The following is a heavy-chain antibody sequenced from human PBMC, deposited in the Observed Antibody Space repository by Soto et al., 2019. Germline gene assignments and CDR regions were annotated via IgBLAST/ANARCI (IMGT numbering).Heavy chain of an antibody. V-gene: IGHV3-21*01. CDR1: GFTFSSYS. CDR3: ARISWVLRFFEWLFNQFAY. CDR2: ISSSSSYI. Sequence: EVQLVESGGGLVKPGGSLRLSCAASGFTFSSYSMNWVRQAPGKGLEWVSSISSSSSYIYYAYSVKGRFTISRDNAKNSLYLQMNSLRAEPTAVYYCARISWVLRFFEWLFNQFAYWGQGTLVTVSS. D-gene: IGHD3-3*01. J-gene: IGHJ4*02.